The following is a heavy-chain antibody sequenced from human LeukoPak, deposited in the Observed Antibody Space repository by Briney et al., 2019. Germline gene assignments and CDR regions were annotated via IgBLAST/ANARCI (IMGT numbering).Heavy chain of an antibody. D-gene: IGHD4-17*01. Sequence: PGGSLRLSCAPSGFTFSEYWMHWVRQAPGKGLVWVSRIRTDGDTSYADSVRGRFTISRDNSKNTLYLQMNSLRAEDTAVYYCARDARVGDPFDYWGQGTLVTVSS. CDR2: IRTDGDT. V-gene: IGHV3-74*01. J-gene: IGHJ4*02. CDR3: ARDARVGDPFDY. CDR1: GFTFSEYW.